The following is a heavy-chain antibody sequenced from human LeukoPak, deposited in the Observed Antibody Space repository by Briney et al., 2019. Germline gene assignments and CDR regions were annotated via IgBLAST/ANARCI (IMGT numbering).Heavy chain of an antibody. Sequence: PSETLSLTCAVSGGSISGWYWSWIRQPPGKGLEWIGHIYDSGTTNYNPSLKSRVTMSVDSSKNQFSLKLTSVTAADTAVYYCARETTLTGYSSGLGFNYWGQGTLVTVSS. CDR1: GGSISGWY. CDR2: IYDSGTT. J-gene: IGHJ4*02. V-gene: IGHV4-59*01. D-gene: IGHD6-19*01. CDR3: ARETTLTGYSSGLGFNY.